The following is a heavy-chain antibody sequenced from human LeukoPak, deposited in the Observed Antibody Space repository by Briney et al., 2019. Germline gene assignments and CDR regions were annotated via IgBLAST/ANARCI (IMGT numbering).Heavy chain of an antibody. Sequence: GESLKSSCKGSGYRFTTHWIGWVRPMPGQGLEWMGIIFPVDSETLYSPSSEGQATTPADKSINPASLQWSSLKASDTATYYCATSESQTKFDYWGQGTLVTVSS. J-gene: IGHJ4*02. D-gene: IGHD1/OR15-1a*01. CDR2: IFPVDSET. CDR3: ATSESQTKFDY. V-gene: IGHV5-51*01. CDR1: GYRFTTHW.